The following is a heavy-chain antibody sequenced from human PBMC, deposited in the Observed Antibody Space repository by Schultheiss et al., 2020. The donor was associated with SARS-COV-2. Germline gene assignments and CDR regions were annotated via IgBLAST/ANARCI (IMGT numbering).Heavy chain of an antibody. CDR1: GFTFSSYE. J-gene: IGHJ4*02. D-gene: IGHD2-15*01. Sequence: GGSLRLSCAASGFTFSSYEMNWVRQAPGKGLEWVSYISSSSSYTNYADSVKGRFTVSRDNPKNSLFLQMNSLRAEDTSVYYCATWTCGGGSCYNDYWGQGTLVTVSS. V-gene: IGHV3-21*05. CDR3: ATWTCGGGSCYNDY. CDR2: ISSSSSYT.